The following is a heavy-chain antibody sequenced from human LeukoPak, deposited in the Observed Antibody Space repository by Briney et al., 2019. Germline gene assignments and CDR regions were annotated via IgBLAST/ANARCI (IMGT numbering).Heavy chain of an antibody. D-gene: IGHD1-7*01. CDR3: ARGELELLAGDY. Sequence: GGSLRLSCAASGFTVSSNYMSWVRQAPGKGLEWVSVIYSGGSTYYADSVKGRFTISRDSSKNTLYLQMNSLRAEDTAVYYCARGELELLAGDYRGQGTLVTVSS. CDR1: GFTVSSNY. V-gene: IGHV3-53*01. CDR2: IYSGGST. J-gene: IGHJ4*02.